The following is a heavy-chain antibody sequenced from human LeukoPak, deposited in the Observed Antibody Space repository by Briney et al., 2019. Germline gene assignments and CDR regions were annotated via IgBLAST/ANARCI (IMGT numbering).Heavy chain of an antibody. V-gene: IGHV3-21*01. J-gene: IGHJ3*02. CDR1: GFALSTYS. Sequence: GGSLRLSCVASGFALSTYSMNWVRQAPGKGLEWVSTISSSVSCIFYAASVNGRFTISRDNDRNSLYLQMNSLRTEDTAVYYCGSLDSREDSSSRWGPLDIWGQGTMVTVSS. CDR2: ISSSVSCI. CDR3: GSLDSREDSSSRWGPLDI. D-gene: IGHD6-6*01.